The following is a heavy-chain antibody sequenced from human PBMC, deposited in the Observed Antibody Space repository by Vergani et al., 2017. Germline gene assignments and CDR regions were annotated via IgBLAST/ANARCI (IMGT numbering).Heavy chain of an antibody. J-gene: IGHJ6*03. V-gene: IGHV3-74*01. CDR1: GFSFRGHG. Sequence: VHLVESGGGVVQPGRSLTLSCVASGFSFRGHGMHWVRQAPGKGLEWVSRINSDGDSTSYADSVKGRFTISRDNAKNTLYLQMDSLRAEDTAVYYCARDGWERLDYFYYMDVLGKGATVTDSS. CDR2: INSDGDST. D-gene: IGHD1-1*01. CDR3: ARDGWERLDYFYYMDV.